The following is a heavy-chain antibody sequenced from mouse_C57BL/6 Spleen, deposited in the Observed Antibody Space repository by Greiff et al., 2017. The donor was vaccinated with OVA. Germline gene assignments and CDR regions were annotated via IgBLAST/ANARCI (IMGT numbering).Heavy chain of an antibody. CDR1: GFTFSDAW. D-gene: IGHD2-1*01. Sequence: EVQLVESGGGLVQPGGSMKLSCAASGFTFSDAWMDWVRQSPEKGLEWVAEIRNKANNHATYYAESVKGRFTISRDDSKSSVYLQMNSLRAEDTGIYYCTRDGNYVGWFAYRGQGTLVTVSA. CDR3: TRDGNYVGWFAY. V-gene: IGHV6-6*01. J-gene: IGHJ3*01. CDR2: IRNKANNHAT.